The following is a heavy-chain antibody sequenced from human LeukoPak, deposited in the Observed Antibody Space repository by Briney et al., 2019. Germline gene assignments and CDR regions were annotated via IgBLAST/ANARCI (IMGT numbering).Heavy chain of an antibody. J-gene: IGHJ1*01. Sequence: SETLSLTCTVSGGSISSGDYYWSWIRQPPGKGLEWIGYIYYSGSTYYNPSLKSRVTISVDTSKSQFSLKLSSVTAADTAVYYCASDYGGNPEYFQHWGQGTLVTVSS. CDR1: GGSISSGDYY. V-gene: IGHV4-30-4*01. D-gene: IGHD4-23*01. CDR2: IYYSGST. CDR3: ASDYGGNPEYFQH.